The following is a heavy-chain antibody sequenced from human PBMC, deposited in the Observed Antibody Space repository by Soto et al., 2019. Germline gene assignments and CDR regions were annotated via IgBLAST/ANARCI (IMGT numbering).Heavy chain of an antibody. CDR1: GGTFSSYA. V-gene: IGHV1-69*13. D-gene: IGHD2-2*01. J-gene: IGHJ6*03. CDR3: ARLTFPGDCSSTSCYAGGYYYYYMDV. Sequence: SVKVSCKASGGTFSSYAISWVRQAPGQGLEWMGGIIPISDTTNYAQKFQGRVTITADESTSTAYMELSSLKASDTAMYYCARLTFPGDCSSTSCYAGGYYYYYMDVWGKGTTVTVSS. CDR2: IIPISDTT.